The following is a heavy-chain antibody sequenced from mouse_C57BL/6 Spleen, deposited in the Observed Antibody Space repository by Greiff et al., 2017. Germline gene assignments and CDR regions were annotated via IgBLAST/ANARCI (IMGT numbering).Heavy chain of an antibody. D-gene: IGHD4-1*01. CDR1: GYAFSSSW. J-gene: IGHJ4*01. CDR3: ARSWDGYAMDY. Sequence: VQVVESGPELVKPGASVKISCKASGYAFSSSWMNWVKQRPGKGLEWIGRIYPGDGDTNYNGKFKGKATLTADKSSSTAYMQLSSLTSEDSAVYFCARSWDGYAMDYWGQGTSVTVSS. CDR2: IYPGDGDT. V-gene: IGHV1-82*01.